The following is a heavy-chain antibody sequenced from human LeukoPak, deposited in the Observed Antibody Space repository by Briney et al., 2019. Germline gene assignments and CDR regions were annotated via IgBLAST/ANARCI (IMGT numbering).Heavy chain of an antibody. CDR2: IYYSGST. Sequence: SETLSLTCAVSGGSISSGGYSWSWIRQPPGKGLEWIGYIYYSGSTNYNPSLKSRVTISVDTSKNQFSLKLSSVTAADTAVYYCARGYDFWSGYYPFDYWGQGTLVTVSS. CDR1: GGSISSGGYS. CDR3: ARGYDFWSGYYPFDY. J-gene: IGHJ4*02. D-gene: IGHD3-3*01. V-gene: IGHV4-61*08.